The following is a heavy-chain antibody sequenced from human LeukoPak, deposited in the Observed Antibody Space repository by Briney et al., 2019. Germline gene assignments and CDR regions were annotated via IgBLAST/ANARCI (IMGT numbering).Heavy chain of an antibody. Sequence: GGSLRLSCAASGLTVTSNHMSWVRQAPGKGLEWVSLIKSDGTTEYADSVKGRFTISRDNSKNTLFLQMNSLRVEDTSVYYCARLRRGYWGRGTPVTVSS. CDR3: ARLRRGY. V-gene: IGHV3-53*01. CDR2: IKSDGTT. J-gene: IGHJ4*02. CDR1: GLTVTSNH.